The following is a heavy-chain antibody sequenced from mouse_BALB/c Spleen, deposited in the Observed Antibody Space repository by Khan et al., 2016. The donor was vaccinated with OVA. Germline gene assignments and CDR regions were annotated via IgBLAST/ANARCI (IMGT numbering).Heavy chain of an antibody. CDR2: IDPENGNT. CDR1: GFNIKDYY. V-gene: IGHV14-1*02. Sequence: VQLQQPGAELVRPGALVKLSCKASGFNIKDYYMHWVKQRPEQGLEWIGWIDPENGNTIYDPRFLGKASITADTSSNTAYLQLSSLTSEDTAVYYCARRGYGNYWFAYWGQGTLVTVSA. CDR3: ARRGYGNYWFAY. J-gene: IGHJ3*01. D-gene: IGHD2-1*01.